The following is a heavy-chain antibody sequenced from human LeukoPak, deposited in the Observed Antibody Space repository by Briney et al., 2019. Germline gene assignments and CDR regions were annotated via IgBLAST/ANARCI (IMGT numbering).Heavy chain of an antibody. CDR2: INPNSGGT. J-gene: IGHJ5*02. V-gene: IGHV1-2*06. D-gene: IGHD2-15*01. CDR3: ARENKDEYCSGGSCYSGGVGEDWFDP. CDR1: GYTFTNYY. Sequence: ASVKVSCKASGYTFTNYYMHWVRQAPGQGLEWMGRINPNSGGTNYAQKFQGRVTMTRDTSISTAYMELSRLRSDDTAVYYCARENKDEYCSGGSCYSGGVGEDWFDPWGQGTLVTVSS.